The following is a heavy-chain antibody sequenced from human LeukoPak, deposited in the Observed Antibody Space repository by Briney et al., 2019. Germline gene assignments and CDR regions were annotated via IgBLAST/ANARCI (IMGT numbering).Heavy chain of an antibody. D-gene: IGHD2-15*01. CDR2: ISGSGGST. V-gene: IGHV3-23*01. CDR3: AKDMGGGSCPHPDY. CDR1: GFTFSSYA. Sequence: GGSLRLSCAASGFTFSSYAMSWVRQAPGKGPEWVSAISGSGGSTYYADSVKGRFTISRDNSKNTLYLQMNSLRAEDTAVYYCAKDMGGGSCPHPDYWGQGTLVTVSS. J-gene: IGHJ4*02.